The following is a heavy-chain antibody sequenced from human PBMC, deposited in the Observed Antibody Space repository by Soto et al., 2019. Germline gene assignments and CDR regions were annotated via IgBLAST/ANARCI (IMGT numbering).Heavy chain of an antibody. V-gene: IGHV4-34*01. Sequence: PSETLSLTCAVYGGSFSGYYWSWIRQPPGKGLEWIGEINHSGSTNYNPSLKSRVTISVDTSKNQFSLKLSSVTAADTAVYYCARKGDIVATIPLAYWGQGTLVTVSS. CDR3: ARKGDIVATIPLAY. D-gene: IGHD5-12*01. CDR1: GGSFSGYY. CDR2: INHSGST. J-gene: IGHJ4*02.